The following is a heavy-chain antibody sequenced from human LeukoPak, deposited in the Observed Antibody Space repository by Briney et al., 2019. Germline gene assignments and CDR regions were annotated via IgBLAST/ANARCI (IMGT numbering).Heavy chain of an antibody. Sequence: GGSLRLSCAASGFTISGFWMHWVRQVPGEGLVWVARMNSAGTTINYADSVKGRFTICRDNVRNTLHLQMNNLSLEDTAVYFCIREVQVRASASLGLWGRGTLVTVS. CDR2: MNSAGTTI. D-gene: IGHD1-1*01. CDR3: IREVQVRASASLGL. V-gene: IGHV3-74*01. J-gene: IGHJ4*01. CDR1: GFTISGFW.